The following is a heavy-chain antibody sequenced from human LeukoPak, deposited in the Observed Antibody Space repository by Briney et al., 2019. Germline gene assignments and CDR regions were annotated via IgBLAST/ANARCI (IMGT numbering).Heavy chain of an antibody. CDR3: ARDAVHCSGGSCFDY. Sequence: NIKQDGSEKYYVDSVKGRFTISRDNAKNSLYLQMNSLRAEDTAVYYCARDAVHCSGGSCFDYWGQGTLVTVSS. CDR2: IKQDGSEK. J-gene: IGHJ4*02. V-gene: IGHV3-7*01. D-gene: IGHD2-15*01.